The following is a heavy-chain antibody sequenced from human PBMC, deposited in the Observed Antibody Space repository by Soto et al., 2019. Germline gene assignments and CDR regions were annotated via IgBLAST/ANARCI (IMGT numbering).Heavy chain of an antibody. CDR2: MEPSTGRT. Sequence: ASVKVYCKASGYSFTSLDINWVRQTAGQGLEWMGWMEPSTGRTGYAQKFQGRVTMTRDTSINTAYMELTTLTSDDTAFYYCARSGKGYCSSTSCRRYFDYWGQGTLVTVSS. CDR3: ARSGKGYCSSTSCRRYFDY. D-gene: IGHD2-2*01. J-gene: IGHJ4*02. CDR1: GYSFTSLD. V-gene: IGHV1-8*01.